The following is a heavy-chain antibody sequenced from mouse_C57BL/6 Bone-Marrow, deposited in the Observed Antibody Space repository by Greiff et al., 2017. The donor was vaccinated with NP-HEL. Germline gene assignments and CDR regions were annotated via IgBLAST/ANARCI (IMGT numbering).Heavy chain of an antibody. D-gene: IGHD2-5*01. J-gene: IGHJ2*01. V-gene: IGHV1-4*01. CDR1: GYTFTSYT. Sequence: VKLMESGAELARPGASVKMSCKASGYTFTSYTMHWVKQRPGQGLEWIGYINPSSGYTKYNQKFKDKATLTADKSSSTAYMQLSSLTSEDSAVYYCARHYSNYMYYFDYWGQGTTLTVSS. CDR3: ARHYSNYMYYFDY. CDR2: INPSSGYT.